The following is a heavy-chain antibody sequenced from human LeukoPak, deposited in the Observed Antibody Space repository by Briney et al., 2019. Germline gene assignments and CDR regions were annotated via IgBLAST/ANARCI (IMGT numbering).Heavy chain of an antibody. D-gene: IGHD6-19*01. Sequence: QPGGSLRLSCAASGITFSSLWVSWFRQAPGKGLEWVADIKHDGSEEHYVASVKGRFTISRDNAKLYLQMNSLRAEDTAVYYCARDKAAVAGTRFDDWGQGTLVTVSS. J-gene: IGHJ4*02. CDR3: ARDKAAVAGTRFDD. V-gene: IGHV3-7*01. CDR2: IKHDGSEE. CDR1: GITFSSLW.